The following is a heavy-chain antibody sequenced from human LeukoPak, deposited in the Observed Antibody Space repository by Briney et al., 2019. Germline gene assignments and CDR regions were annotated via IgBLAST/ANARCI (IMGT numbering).Heavy chain of an antibody. J-gene: IGHJ3*01. D-gene: IGHD2-2*01. Sequence: GGSLRLSSASAGFTFSNYWMWGVRQAPEEGVGRGGNINEDGGTTYCVDSVKGRFIIYGDNAKSSLYLQMNSLTSDDTPNYYFGSSQHQPQDVVDFWGQGTMVTVSS. CDR2: INEDGGTT. V-gene: IGHV3-7*01. CDR1: GFTFSNYW. CDR3: GSSQHQPQDVVDF.